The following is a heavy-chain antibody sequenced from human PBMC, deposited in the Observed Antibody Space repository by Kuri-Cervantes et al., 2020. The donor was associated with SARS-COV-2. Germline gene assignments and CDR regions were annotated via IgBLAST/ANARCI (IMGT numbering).Heavy chain of an antibody. CDR3: ARHLSHYYYYMDV. CDR2: IKQDGSEK. J-gene: IGHJ6*03. D-gene: IGHD3-3*02. Sequence: GGSLRLSCAASGFTFSSYWMSWVRQAPGKGLERVANIKQDGSEKYYVDSVKGRFTISRDNAKNSLYLQMNSLRAEDTAVYYCARHLSHYYYYMDVWGKGTTVTVSS. V-gene: IGHV3-7*01. CDR1: GFTFSSYW.